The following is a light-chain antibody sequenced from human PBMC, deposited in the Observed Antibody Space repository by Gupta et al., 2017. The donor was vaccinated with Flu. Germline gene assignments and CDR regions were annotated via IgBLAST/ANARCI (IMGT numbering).Light chain of an antibody. Sequence: ETVLTQSPGTLSLYPGERATLSCRASQSVSSSYLAWYQQKPGQAPRLLIYGASSRATGIPDRFSGSGSGTDFTLTISRLEPEDFAVYYCQQYGSSPRYSFGQGTKLEIK. J-gene: IGKJ2*03. V-gene: IGKV3-20*01. CDR1: QSVSSSY. CDR2: GAS. CDR3: QQYGSSPRYS.